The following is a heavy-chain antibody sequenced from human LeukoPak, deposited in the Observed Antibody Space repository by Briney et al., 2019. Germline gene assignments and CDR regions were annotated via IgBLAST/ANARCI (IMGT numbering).Heavy chain of an antibody. V-gene: IGHV3-66*01. CDR2: IYSGGST. Sequence: TGGSLRLSCAASGFTVSSNYMSWVRQAPGKGLEWVSVIYSGGSTYYADSVKGRFTISRDNSKNTLYLQMNSLRAEDTAVYYCAKDPTDTSSWYIVEYFQHWGQGTLVTVSS. J-gene: IGHJ1*01. D-gene: IGHD6-13*01. CDR3: AKDPTDTSSWYIVEYFQH. CDR1: GFTVSSNY.